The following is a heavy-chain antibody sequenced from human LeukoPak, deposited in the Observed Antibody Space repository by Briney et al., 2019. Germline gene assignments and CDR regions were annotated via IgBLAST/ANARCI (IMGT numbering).Heavy chain of an antibody. CDR3: AKLSPRYFDY. V-gene: IGHV3-23*01. CDR1: GFTFSSYA. CDR2: LSGSGGST. J-gene: IGHJ4*02. Sequence: PGGSLRLSCAASGFTFSSYAMSWVRQATGKGLEWVSALSGSGGSTYYADSVKGRFTISRDNSKNTLYLQMNSLRAEDTAVYYGAKLSPRYFDYWGQGTLVTVSS.